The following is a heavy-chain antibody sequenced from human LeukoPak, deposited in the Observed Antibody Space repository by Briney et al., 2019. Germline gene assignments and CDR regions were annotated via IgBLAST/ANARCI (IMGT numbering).Heavy chain of an antibody. CDR2: ISSSGSYI. V-gene: IGHV3-21*05. Sequence: GGSLRLSCAASGFTFSSYEMNWVRQAPGKGLEWVSYISSSGSYIYYADSVKGRFTISRDNAKNSLYLQMNSLRAEDTAVYYCARGESLELLWFGELSIADYWGQGTLVTVSS. CDR1: GFTFSSYE. J-gene: IGHJ4*02. D-gene: IGHD3-10*01. CDR3: ARGESLELLWFGELSIADY.